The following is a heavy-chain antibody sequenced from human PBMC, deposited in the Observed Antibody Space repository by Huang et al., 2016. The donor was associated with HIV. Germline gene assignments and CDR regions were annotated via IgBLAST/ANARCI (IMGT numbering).Heavy chain of an antibody. CDR3: ARVRCSGGYCYGWFDT. D-gene: IGHD2-15*01. Sequence: QVQLQQSGPGLVRPSQTLSLTCALSGDGVSSSSSAWNWRRQSRSRGLEWMGRTYYRATGNNDFAPAVRTRMTSNPDTSKNQFSRRLNSVTPDDTAVYYCARVRCSGGYCYGWFDTWGQGILVTVSS. J-gene: IGHJ5*02. CDR1: GDGVSSSSSA. CDR2: TYYRATGNN. V-gene: IGHV6-1*01.